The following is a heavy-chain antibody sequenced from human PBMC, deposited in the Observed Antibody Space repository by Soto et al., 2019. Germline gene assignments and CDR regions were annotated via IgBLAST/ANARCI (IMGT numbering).Heavy chain of an antibody. CDR3: ARDTGTTRPDWFDP. J-gene: IGHJ5*02. V-gene: IGHV1-2*02. Sequence: ASVKVSCKASGYTFTGYYMHWVRQAPGQGLEWMGWINPNSGGTNYAQKFQGRVTMTRDTSISTAYMELSRLGSDDTAVYYCARDTGTTRPDWFDPWGQGTLVTVSS. D-gene: IGHD1-7*01. CDR2: INPNSGGT. CDR1: GYTFTGYY.